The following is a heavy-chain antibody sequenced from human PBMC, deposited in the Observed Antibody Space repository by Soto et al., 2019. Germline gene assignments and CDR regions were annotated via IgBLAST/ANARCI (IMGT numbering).Heavy chain of an antibody. D-gene: IGHD3-10*02. V-gene: IGHV1-8*01. CDR3: ARARDPMLYYYYGMDV. Sequence: ASVKVSCKASGYTFTSYDINWVRQATGQGLERMGWMNPNSGNTGYAQKFQGRVTMTTDTSTSTAYMELRSLRSDDTSVYYCARARDPMLYYYYGMDVWGQGTTVTVSS. CDR2: MNPNSGNT. CDR1: GYTFTSYD. J-gene: IGHJ6*02.